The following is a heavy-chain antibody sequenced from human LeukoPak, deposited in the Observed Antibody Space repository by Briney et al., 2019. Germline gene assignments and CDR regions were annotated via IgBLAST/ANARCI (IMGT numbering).Heavy chain of an antibody. CDR3: ARDGIKSGSSPPPRGYYYYGMDV. D-gene: IGHD5-12*01. Sequence: KPSETLSLTCTVSGGSISSYYWSWIRQPAGKGLEWIGRIYTSGSTNYNPSLKSRVTMSVDTSKNQFSLKLSSVTAADTAVYYCARDGIKSGSSPPPRGYYYYGMDVWGQGTTVTVSS. CDR2: IYTSGST. CDR1: GGSISSYY. V-gene: IGHV4-4*07. J-gene: IGHJ6*02.